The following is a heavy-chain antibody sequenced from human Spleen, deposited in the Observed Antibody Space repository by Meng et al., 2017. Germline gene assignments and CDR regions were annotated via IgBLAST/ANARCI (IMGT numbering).Heavy chain of an antibody. V-gene: IGHV1-3*01. D-gene: IGHD2-21*02. J-gene: IGHJ4*02. Sequence: VQLGQSGAGVEKPGAPRKVSCKASGYSFITYAMHWVRQAPGQRLEWMGWISAANGNTKYSQKFQGRVTITRDTSANTAYMELSSLRSEDTAFYYCARTTVTGYFDYWGQGTLVTVSS. CDR2: ISAANGNT. CDR1: GYSFITYA. CDR3: ARTTVTGYFDY.